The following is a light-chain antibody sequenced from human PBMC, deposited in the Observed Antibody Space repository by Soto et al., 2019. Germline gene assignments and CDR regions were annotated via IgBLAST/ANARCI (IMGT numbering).Light chain of an antibody. Sequence: QSALTQPASVSGSPGQSITISCTGTSSDVGGYNYVSWYQQHPGKAPKLMIYDVNDRPSGVSHRFSGSKSGNTASLSISGLQAEDEADYYCSSYTSSTTDVFGTGTKSPS. CDR2: DVN. CDR3: SSYTSSTTDV. V-gene: IGLV2-14*03. J-gene: IGLJ1*01. CDR1: SSDVGGYNY.